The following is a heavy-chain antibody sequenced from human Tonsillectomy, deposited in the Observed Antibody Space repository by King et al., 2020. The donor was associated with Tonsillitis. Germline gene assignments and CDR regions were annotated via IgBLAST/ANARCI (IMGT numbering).Heavy chain of an antibody. D-gene: IGHD4-17*01. CDR2: ISYDGSNK. V-gene: IGHV3-30-3*01. Sequence: VQLVESGGGVVQPGRSLRLSCAASGFTFSSYAMHWVRQAPGKGLEWVAVISYDGSNKYYADSVKGRFTISRDNSKNTLYLQMNSLRAEDTAVDYCASGLYGDYAEGAFDIWGQGTTVTVSS. J-gene: IGHJ3*02. CDR3: ASGLYGDYAEGAFDI. CDR1: GFTFSSYA.